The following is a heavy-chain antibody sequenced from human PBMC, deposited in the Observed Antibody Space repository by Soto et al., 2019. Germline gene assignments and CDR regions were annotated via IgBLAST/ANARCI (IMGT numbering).Heavy chain of an antibody. CDR1: GGSISSGGYY. V-gene: IGHV4-31*03. CDR3: ARDIRYYDSSGYYHPYGMDV. CDR2: IYYSGST. J-gene: IGHJ6*02. D-gene: IGHD3-22*01. Sequence: PSEILSLTCTVSGGSISSGGYYWSWIRQHPGKGLEWIGYIYYSGSTYYNPSLKSRVTISVDTSKNQFSLKLSSVTAADTAVYYCARDIRYYDSSGYYHPYGMDVWGQGTTVTVSS.